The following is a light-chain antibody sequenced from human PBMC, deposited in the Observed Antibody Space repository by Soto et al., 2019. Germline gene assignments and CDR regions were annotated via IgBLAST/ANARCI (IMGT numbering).Light chain of an antibody. J-gene: IGKJ4*01. CDR3: QQYGSSPLT. V-gene: IGKV3-20*01. CDR1: QSVSSSY. CDR2: GAS. Sequence: EIVLTQSPGTLSLSPEERATLSCRASQSVSSSYLAWYQQKPGQDPRLLIYGASSRATGIPDRFSGSGSGTDFTLTISRLEPEDFAVYYCQQYGSSPLTFGGGTKVEI.